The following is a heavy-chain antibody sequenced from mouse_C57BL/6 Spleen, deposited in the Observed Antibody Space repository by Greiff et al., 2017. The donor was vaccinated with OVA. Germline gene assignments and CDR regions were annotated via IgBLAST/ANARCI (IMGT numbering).Heavy chain of an antibody. D-gene: IGHD1-1*01. CDR1: GYAFSSSW. Sequence: QVQLQQSGPELVKPGASVKISCKASGYAFSSSWMNWVKQRPGKGLEWIGRIYPGDGATNYNGKFKGKATLTADKSSSTAYMQLSSLTSEDSAVYFCASSSPYAMDYWGQGTSVTVSS. J-gene: IGHJ4*01. CDR3: ASSSPYAMDY. V-gene: IGHV1-82*01. CDR2: IYPGDGAT.